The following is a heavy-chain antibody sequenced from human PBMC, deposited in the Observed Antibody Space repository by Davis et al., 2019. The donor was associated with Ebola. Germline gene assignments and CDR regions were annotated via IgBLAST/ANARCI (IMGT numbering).Heavy chain of an antibody. CDR2: ISSSSSYI. J-gene: IGHJ6*04. Sequence: GESLKISCAASGFTFSSYSMNWVRQAPGKGLEWVSSISSSSSYIYYADSVKGRFTISRDNAKNSLYLQMNSLRTKDTAVYYCARDLEYSSSSAIYYYNYSMDVWGKGTTVTVSS. D-gene: IGHD6-6*01. CDR1: GFTFSSYS. V-gene: IGHV3-21*01. CDR3: ARDLEYSSSSAIYYYNYSMDV.